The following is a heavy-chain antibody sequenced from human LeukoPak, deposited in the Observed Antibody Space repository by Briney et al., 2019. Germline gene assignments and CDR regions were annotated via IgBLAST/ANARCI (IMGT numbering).Heavy chain of an antibody. J-gene: IGHJ4*02. V-gene: IGHV3-53*01. CDR1: GFTVSSNC. CDR3: ARRYCSGGTCYFFDY. D-gene: IGHD2-15*01. Sequence: PGGSLRLSCAASGFTVSSNCMSWVRQAPGKGLEWVSLICSGGNTYYADSVKGRFTISRDDSKNTPYLQMNSLRAEDTAVYYCARRYCSGGTCYFFDYWGQGTLVTVSS. CDR2: ICSGGNT.